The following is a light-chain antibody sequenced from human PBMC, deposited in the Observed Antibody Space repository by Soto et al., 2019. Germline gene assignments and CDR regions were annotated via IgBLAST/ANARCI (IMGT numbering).Light chain of an antibody. CDR2: DAS. Sequence: TVLTQSPGTLSLSPGERATLSCRASQSVSSYLAWYQQKPGQAPRLLIYDASNRATGIPARFSGSGSGTDFTLTISSLEPEDFAVYYCQQRSHWPPTFGPGTKVDIK. V-gene: IGKV3-11*01. J-gene: IGKJ3*01. CDR1: QSVSSY. CDR3: QQRSHWPPT.